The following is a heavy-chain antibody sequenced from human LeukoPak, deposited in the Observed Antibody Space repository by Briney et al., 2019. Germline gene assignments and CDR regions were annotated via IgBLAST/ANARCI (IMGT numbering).Heavy chain of an antibody. V-gene: IGHV1-2*02. CDR1: GYTFTGYY. J-gene: IGHJ4*02. Sequence: ASVTVSCKASGYTFTGYYMHWVRQAPGQGLEWMGLMNPNSGGTNYAQKFQGRVTMTRDKSISPAYMELRRLRSDDMAVYYCARSGGGNYYDSSGYSAGYWGQGTLVTVSS. D-gene: IGHD3-22*01. CDR2: MNPNSGGT. CDR3: ARSGGGNYYDSSGYSAGY.